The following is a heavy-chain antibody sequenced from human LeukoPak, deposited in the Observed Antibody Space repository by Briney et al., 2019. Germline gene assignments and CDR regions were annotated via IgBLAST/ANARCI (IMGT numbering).Heavy chain of an antibody. CDR3: ARVSDSSSWYWPADV. CDR1: GYTFTGYY. J-gene: IGHJ6*02. D-gene: IGHD6-13*01. CDR2: INPNSGGT. Sequence: ASVKVSCKASGYTFTGYYMHWVRQAPGQGLEWMGWINPNSGGTNYAQKFQGRVTMTRDTSISTAYMELSRLRSDDTAVYYCARVSDSSSWYWPADVWGQGTTVTVSS. V-gene: IGHV1-2*02.